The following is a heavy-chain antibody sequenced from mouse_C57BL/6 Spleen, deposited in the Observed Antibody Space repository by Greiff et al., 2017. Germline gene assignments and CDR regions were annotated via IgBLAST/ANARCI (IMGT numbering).Heavy chain of an antibody. CDR2: INPNNGGT. J-gene: IGHJ2*01. V-gene: IGHV1-18*01. CDR1: GYTFTDYN. Sequence: EVQLQQSGPELVKPGASVKIPCKASGYTFTDYNMAWVKQSHGKSLEWIGDINPNNGGTIYNQKFKGKATLTVDKSSSTAYMELRRLTSEDTAVYDCARSDYGNFDDWGQGTTLTVSS. CDR3: ARSDYGNFDD. D-gene: IGHD2-1*01.